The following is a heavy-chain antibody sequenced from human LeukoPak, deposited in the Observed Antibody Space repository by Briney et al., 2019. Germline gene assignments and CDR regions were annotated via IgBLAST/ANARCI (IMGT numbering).Heavy chain of an antibody. J-gene: IGHJ1*01. CDR1: GFTLSSYW. V-gene: IGHV3-7*01. CDR2: IKRDGSEK. Sequence: GGSLRLSCAASGFTLSSYWMSWVRQAPGKGLEWVANIKRDGSEKYYVDSVKGRFTISRDNAKNSLYLQMNSLRAEDTAVYYCAREVYCSSTICYTGYFQHWGQGTLVTVSS. D-gene: IGHD2-2*02. CDR3: AREVYCSSTICYTGYFQH.